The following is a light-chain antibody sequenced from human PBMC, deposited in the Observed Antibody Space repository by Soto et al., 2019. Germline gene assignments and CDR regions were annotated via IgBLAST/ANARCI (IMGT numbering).Light chain of an antibody. J-gene: IGKJ5*01. Sequence: EIVMTQSPGTLSLSPGERATLSCXXSQSVSTSGYLAWYQQKPGQAPRFLISGASSRATGIPDRFSGSGSGTAFTLTISRLEPEDFAVYYCQHYSSSPTFGQGTRLEI. CDR1: QSVSTSGY. V-gene: IGKV3-20*01. CDR2: GAS. CDR3: QHYSSSPT.